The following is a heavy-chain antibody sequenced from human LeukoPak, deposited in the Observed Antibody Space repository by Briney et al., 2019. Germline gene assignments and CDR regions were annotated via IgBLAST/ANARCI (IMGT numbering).Heavy chain of an antibody. Sequence: GASVKVSCRASGYTFTDYFIHWVRQAPGQGLEWMGWINPNTGDTHYAQKFRGRVTMTRDTSITTAYMDLSRLRSDDTAVYYCARLEMGTSRSPSDYWGQGTLVTVSS. CDR3: ARLEMGTSRSPSDY. D-gene: IGHD7-27*01. CDR2: INPNTGDT. CDR1: GYTFTDYF. V-gene: IGHV1-2*02. J-gene: IGHJ4*02.